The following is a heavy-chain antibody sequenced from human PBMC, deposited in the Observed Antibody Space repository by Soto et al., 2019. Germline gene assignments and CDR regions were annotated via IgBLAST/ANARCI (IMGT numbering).Heavy chain of an antibody. Sequence: EVQLLESGGGLVQPGGSLRLSCAASGFTFSSYAMSWVRQAPGKGLEWVSAISGSGGSTYYADSVKGRFTISRDNSKNTLYLQMNSLRAEDTAVYYCAKALGQLVANYYCYGMDVWGQGTTVTVSS. D-gene: IGHD6-13*01. CDR1: GFTFSSYA. CDR2: ISGSGGST. J-gene: IGHJ6*02. CDR3: AKALGQLVANYYCYGMDV. V-gene: IGHV3-23*01.